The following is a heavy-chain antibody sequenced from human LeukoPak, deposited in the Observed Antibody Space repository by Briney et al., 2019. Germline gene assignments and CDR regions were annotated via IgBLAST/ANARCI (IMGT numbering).Heavy chain of an antibody. CDR2: IKQDGSEK. CDR3: ARNEKYYYDSSGYPLTD. Sequence: PGGSLRLSCAASGFTFSSYWMSWVRQAPGKGLEWVANIKQDGSEKYYVDSVKGRFPISRDSAKNSLYLQMNSLRAEDTAVYYCARNEKYYYDSSGYPLTDWGQGTLVTVSS. CDR1: GFTFSSYW. J-gene: IGHJ1*01. D-gene: IGHD3-22*01. V-gene: IGHV3-7*01.